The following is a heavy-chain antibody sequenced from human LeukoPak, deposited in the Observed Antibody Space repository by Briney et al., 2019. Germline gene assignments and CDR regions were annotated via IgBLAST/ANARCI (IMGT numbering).Heavy chain of an antibody. CDR3: ARADYDAFQH. V-gene: IGHV3-23*01. CDR1: GFTFSSYA. J-gene: IGHJ1*01. D-gene: IGHD3-22*01. Sequence: GGSLRLSCAASGFTFSSYAMSWVRQAPGKGLEWVSAISGSGGSTYYAGSVKGRFTISRDNSKNTLYLQMNSLRAEDTAVYYCARADYDAFQHWGQGTLVTVSS. CDR2: ISGSGGST.